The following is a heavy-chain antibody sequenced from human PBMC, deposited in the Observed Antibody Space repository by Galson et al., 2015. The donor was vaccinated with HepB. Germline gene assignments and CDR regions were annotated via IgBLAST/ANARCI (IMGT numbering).Heavy chain of an antibody. Sequence: SLRLSCAASGFTFSDYYMGWIRQAPGKGLEWVSYISSSGSTIYYADSVKGRFTISRDNAKNSLYLQMNSLRAEDTAVYYCASSVGYCSSTSCNDYYYYYYMDVWGKGTTVTVSS. CDR2: ISSSGSTI. J-gene: IGHJ6*03. V-gene: IGHV3-11*01. CDR1: GFTFSDYY. D-gene: IGHD2-2*01. CDR3: ASSVGYCSSTSCNDYYYYYYMDV.